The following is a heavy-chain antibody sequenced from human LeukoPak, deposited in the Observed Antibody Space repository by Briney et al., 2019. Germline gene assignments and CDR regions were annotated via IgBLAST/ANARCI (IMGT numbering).Heavy chain of an antibody. D-gene: IGHD4-17*01. V-gene: IGHV3-74*03. CDR3: ARGSTTVTTQDWFDP. J-gene: IGHJ5*02. CDR1: GFTFSSYW. CDR2: INTYGTST. Sequence: GGSLSPACAASGFTFSSYWMHWVRQVPGKGLVWVARINTYGTSTTYGDSVEGRFTISRDNAKNTLDLEMNSLRDDDTAVYYCARGSTTVTTQDWFDPWGQGTEDTVSS.